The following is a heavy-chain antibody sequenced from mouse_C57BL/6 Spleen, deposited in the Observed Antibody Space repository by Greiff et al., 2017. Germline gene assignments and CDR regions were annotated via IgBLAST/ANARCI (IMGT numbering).Heavy chain of an antibody. CDR1: GFTFSSYA. CDR2: ISDGGSYT. Sequence: EVMLVESGGGLVKPGGSLKLSCAASGFTFSSYAMSWVRQTPEKRLEWVATISDGGSYTYYPDNVKGRFTISRDNAKNNLYLQMRHLKSEETAMYYCARGGYGRGFAYWGQGTLVTVSA. V-gene: IGHV5-4*03. J-gene: IGHJ3*01. CDR3: ARGGYGRGFAY. D-gene: IGHD1-1*02.